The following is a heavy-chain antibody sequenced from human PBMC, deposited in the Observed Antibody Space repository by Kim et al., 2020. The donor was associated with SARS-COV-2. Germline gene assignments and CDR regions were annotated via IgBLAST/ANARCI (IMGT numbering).Heavy chain of an antibody. D-gene: IGHD4-4*01. CDR3: AKAETVTEFDP. Sequence: TYYADCGKGRFTISRDNSKNTLYLQMNSLRAEDTAVYYCAKAETVTEFDPWGQGTLVTVSS. CDR2: T. V-gene: IGHV3-23*01. J-gene: IGHJ5*02.